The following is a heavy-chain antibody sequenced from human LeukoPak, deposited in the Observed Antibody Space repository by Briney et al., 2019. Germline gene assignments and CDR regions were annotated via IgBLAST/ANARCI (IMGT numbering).Heavy chain of an antibody. CDR1: GFTFSNSG. D-gene: IGHD3-10*02. CDR2: IWYYGSNE. CDR3: ARGISMFFDDFDL. V-gene: IGHV3-33*01. J-gene: IGHJ3*01. Sequence: GGPLRLSCAASGFTFSNSGMHWVREAPGKGREWVAVIWYYGSNEYYADAVKGRFIISRDNSKNTVHLQMHSLRVEDTSVYYCARGISMFFDDFDLWGQGTLVAVSS.